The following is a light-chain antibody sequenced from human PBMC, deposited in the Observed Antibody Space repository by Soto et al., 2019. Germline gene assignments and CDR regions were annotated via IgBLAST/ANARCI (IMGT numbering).Light chain of an antibody. CDR1: QSVSGN. CDR2: GAS. V-gene: IGKV3-15*01. J-gene: IGKJ1*01. Sequence: EIVMTQSPATLSVSPGERATLSCRASQSVSGNLAWYQQKPGQAPRLLIYGASTRGTAIPARFSGSGSGTEFTLTISSLQSEDFVVYYCQQYNNWPPAFGQGTKVEIK. CDR3: QQYNNWPPA.